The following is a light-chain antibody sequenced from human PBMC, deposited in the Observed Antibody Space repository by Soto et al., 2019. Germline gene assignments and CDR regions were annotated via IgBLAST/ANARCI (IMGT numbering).Light chain of an antibody. J-gene: IGLJ3*02. CDR3: QSYDSSLNGCV. CDR1: RSNIGAGYD. CDR2: GNS. V-gene: IGLV1-40*01. Sequence: QSVLTQPPSVSGAPGQRVTISCTGSRSNIGAGYDVHWYQQLPGTAPKLLIYGNSNRPSGVPDRFSGSKPDTSASLAITGLQAKDEADYYCQSYDSSLNGCVFGGGAKVTV.